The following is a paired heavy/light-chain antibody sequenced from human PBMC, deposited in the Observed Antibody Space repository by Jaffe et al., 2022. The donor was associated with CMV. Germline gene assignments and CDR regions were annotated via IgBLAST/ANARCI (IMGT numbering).Heavy chain of an antibody. J-gene: IGHJ6*02. CDR3: ARDRGYDFWSGYSDYYGMDV. CDR1: GGSISSYY. V-gene: IGHV4-59*01. CDR2: IYYSGSI. D-gene: IGHD3-3*01. Sequence: QVQLQESGPGLAKPSETLSLTCTVSGGSISSYYWSWIRQPPGKGLEWIGHIYYSGSISYNPSLQSRVTMSIDTSKNQFSLKLSYVTAADTAVYYCARDRGYDFWSGYSDYYGMDVWGQGTTVTVSS.
Light chain of an antibody. V-gene: IGKV3-20*01. CDR3: QQYGNSPLYS. Sequence: EIVLTQSPGTLSLSPGERATLSCRASQSVSSNYLTWYQQRPGQAPRLVIYGASNRATGIPDRFSGSGSGTDFTLTISRLEPEDFAVYYCQQYGNSPLYSFGQGTKLEIK. CDR2: GAS. CDR1: QSVSSNY. J-gene: IGKJ2*03.